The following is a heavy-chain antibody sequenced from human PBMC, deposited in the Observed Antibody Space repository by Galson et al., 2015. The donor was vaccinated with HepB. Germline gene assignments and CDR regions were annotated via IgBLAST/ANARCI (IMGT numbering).Heavy chain of an antibody. J-gene: IGHJ4*02. CDR2: IYPGDSDT. D-gene: IGHD3-10*01. Sequence: QSGAEVKKPGESLRISCKGSGYSFTSYWIGWVRQMPGKGLEWMGIIYPGDSDTRYSPSFQGQVTISADKSISTAYLQWSSLKASDTAMYYCARFTTPPLWFGELFGGFDYWGQGTLVTVSS. CDR1: GYSFTSYW. CDR3: ARFTTPPLWFGELFGGFDY. V-gene: IGHV5-51*01.